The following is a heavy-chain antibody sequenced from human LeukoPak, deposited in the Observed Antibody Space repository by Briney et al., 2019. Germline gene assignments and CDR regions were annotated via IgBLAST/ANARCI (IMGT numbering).Heavy chain of an antibody. J-gene: IGHJ3*02. V-gene: IGHV3-23*01. CDR3: AKSRLSGINDAFDI. CDR2: ISGSAVIT. D-gene: IGHD3-3*01. Sequence: PGGTLRLSCAASGLTFINFGMTWVRQAPGKGLEWVSAISGSAVITFYADSVKGRFTISRDTSKNTLYLQMNSLRAEDTALYYCAKSRLSGINDAFDIWGQGKMVTVSS. CDR1: GLTFINFG.